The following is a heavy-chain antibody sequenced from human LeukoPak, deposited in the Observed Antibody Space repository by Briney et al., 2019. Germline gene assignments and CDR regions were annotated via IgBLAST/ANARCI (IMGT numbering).Heavy chain of an antibody. J-gene: IGHJ4*02. D-gene: IGHD3-9*01. CDR1: GGSISSYY. CDR3: ARHYDNLTGFFDY. Sequence: SETLSLTCTVSGGSISSYYWSWIRQPPGKGLEWIGYIYYSGSTNYNPSLKSRVTISVDTSKNQFSLKLSSVTAADTAVYYCARHYDNLTGFFDYWGQGTLVTVSS. CDR2: IYYSGST. V-gene: IGHV4-59*01.